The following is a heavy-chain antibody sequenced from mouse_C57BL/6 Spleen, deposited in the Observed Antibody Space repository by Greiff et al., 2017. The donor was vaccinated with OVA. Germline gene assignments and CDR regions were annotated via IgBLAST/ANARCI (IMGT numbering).Heavy chain of an antibody. V-gene: IGHV1-18*01. Sequence: VQLQQSGPELVKPGASVKIPCTASGYTFTDYNMDWVKQSHGKSLEWIGDINPNNGGTIYNQKFKGKATLTVDKSSSTAYMELRSLTSEDTAVYYCARRIYYGTYYLDYWGQGTTLTVSS. CDR2: INPNNGGT. D-gene: IGHD2-1*01. CDR3: ARRIYYGTYYLDY. CDR1: GYTFTDYN. J-gene: IGHJ2*01.